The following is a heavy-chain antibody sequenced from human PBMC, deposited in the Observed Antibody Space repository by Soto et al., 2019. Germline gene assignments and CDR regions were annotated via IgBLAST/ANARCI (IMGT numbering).Heavy chain of an antibody. V-gene: IGHV3-11*01. CDR1: GFTFSDYY. CDR3: ARDVDADFRTDFDY. CDR2: ISGNGEII. J-gene: IGHJ4*02. D-gene: IGHD4-17*01. Sequence: QVQLVESGGDLVMPGGSLRLSCAASGFTFSDYYIHWIRRAPGKGLEWISYISGNGEIIQYAASERGRFTISRDNAENSVYLEMDSLRAEDTALYYCARDVDADFRTDFDYWGRGTLVTVSS.